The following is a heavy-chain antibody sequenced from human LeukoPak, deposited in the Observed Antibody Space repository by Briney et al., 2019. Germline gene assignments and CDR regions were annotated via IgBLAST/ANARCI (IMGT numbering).Heavy chain of an antibody. CDR1: GCSIRSNGFY. V-gene: IGHV4-39*01. CDR2: IFYDGNI. CDR3: GGSRWLQFGGTYFDY. Sequence: PSETLSLTCTVSGCSIRSNGFYWGWIRQPPGERLEWIGSIFYDGNIYYNPSLSSRVTISVDTSRNQFSLRLSSVTAADTAVYYCGGSRWLQFGGTYFDYWGQGTLVTVSS. D-gene: IGHD5-24*01. J-gene: IGHJ4*02.